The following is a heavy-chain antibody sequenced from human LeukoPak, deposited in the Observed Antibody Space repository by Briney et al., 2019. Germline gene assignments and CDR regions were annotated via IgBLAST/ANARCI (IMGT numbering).Heavy chain of an antibody. J-gene: IGHJ4*01. V-gene: IGHV3-23*01. CDR1: GFTFSGYA. D-gene: IGHD4-17*01. CDR2: ITVTGATT. CDR3: AKDHDYGDYPDY. Sequence: GGSLRLSCAASGFTFSGYAMYWVRQAPGKGLKWVSGITVTGATTSYADTVKGRITMSRDNSENTVYLQMNNLRAEDTAIYYCAKDHDYGDYPDYWGQGTLVTVSS.